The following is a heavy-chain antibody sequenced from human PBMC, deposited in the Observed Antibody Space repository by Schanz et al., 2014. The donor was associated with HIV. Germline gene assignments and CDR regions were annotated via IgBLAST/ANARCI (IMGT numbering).Heavy chain of an antibody. CDR2: IDIKTGGT. CDR1: GYTFTSYS. Sequence: QVQLVQSGAEVKKPGASVKVSCKASGYTFTSYSISWVRQAPGQGLEWMGRIDIKTGGTIYARDFHGRVTLTRDTSTSTVYMELSGLRSDDTAMYYCARHNYRLNFEIWGQGTMVTVSS. V-gene: IGHV1-2*06. D-gene: IGHD1-1*01. J-gene: IGHJ3*02. CDR3: ARHNYRLNFEI.